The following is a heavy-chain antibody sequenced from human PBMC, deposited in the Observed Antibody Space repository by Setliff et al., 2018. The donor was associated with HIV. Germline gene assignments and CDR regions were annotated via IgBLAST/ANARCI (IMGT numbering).Heavy chain of an antibody. CDR1: GYTFFSYA. CDR3: ARDFPSPDYSSSWAHLYYHYGMDV. J-gene: IGHJ6*02. Sequence: GASVKVSCKASGYTFFSYALHWMRQAPGQRLEWMGWINSGKGNTEYSQKFQGRVTITRDTLASTAYMELSSLRSDDTAVYYCARDFPSPDYSSSWAHLYYHYGMDVWGQGTTVTVS. CDR2: INSGKGNT. D-gene: IGHD6-13*01. V-gene: IGHV1-3*01.